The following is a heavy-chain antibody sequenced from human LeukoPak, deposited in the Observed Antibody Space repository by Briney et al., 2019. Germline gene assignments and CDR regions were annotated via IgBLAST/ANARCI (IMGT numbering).Heavy chain of an antibody. J-gene: IGHJ3*02. Sequence: SETLSLTCTVSGGSISRYYWSWIRLPAGKGLEWIGRIYTSGKTNYNPSLKSRVTISLDTSKNQFSLKVISMTAADTAAYYCTKSDGYGLIRICGRGTMVTVSS. CDR2: IYTSGKT. CDR3: TKSDGYGLIRI. V-gene: IGHV4-4*07. D-gene: IGHD3-10*01. CDR1: GGSISRYY.